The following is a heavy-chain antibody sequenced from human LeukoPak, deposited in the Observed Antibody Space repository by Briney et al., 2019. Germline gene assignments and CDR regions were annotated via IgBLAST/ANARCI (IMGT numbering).Heavy chain of an antibody. CDR2: FDPEDGET. CDR1: RYTLTELS. Sequence: ASVKVSCKVSRYTLTELSMHWVRQAPGKGLEWMGGFDPEDGETIYAQKFQGRVTMTEDTSTDTAYMELSSLRSEDTAVYYCATGPAYSSGWYNLGDYWGQGTLVTVSS. V-gene: IGHV1-24*01. CDR3: ATGPAYSSGWYNLGDY. D-gene: IGHD6-19*01. J-gene: IGHJ4*02.